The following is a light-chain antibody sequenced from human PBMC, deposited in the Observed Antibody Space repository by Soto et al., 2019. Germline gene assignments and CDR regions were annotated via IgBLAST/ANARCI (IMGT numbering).Light chain of an antibody. Sequence: DIQMTQSPSSLSASVGDRVTITCRASQTISSYLNWYQQKPRKAPKLLIYAASSLQSGVPSRFSGSGSGTEFTLTISSLQPEDFATYYCQQSHGIPYTFGQGTKLEIK. CDR1: QTISSY. CDR3: QQSHGIPYT. J-gene: IGKJ2*01. V-gene: IGKV1-39*01. CDR2: AAS.